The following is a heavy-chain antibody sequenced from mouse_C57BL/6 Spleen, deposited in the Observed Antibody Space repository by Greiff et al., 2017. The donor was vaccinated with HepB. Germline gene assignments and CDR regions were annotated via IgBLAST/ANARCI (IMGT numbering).Heavy chain of an antibody. CDR3: ARGDDYDWYFDV. CDR1: GYTFTSYW. J-gene: IGHJ1*03. V-gene: IGHV1-50*01. D-gene: IGHD2-4*01. CDR2: IDPSDSYT. Sequence: QVQLQQPGAELVKPGASVKLSCKASGYTFTSYWMQWVKQRPGQGLEWIGEIDPSDSYTNYNHKFKGKATLTVDTSSSTAYMQLSSLTSEDSAVYYCARGDDYDWYFDVWGTGTTVTVSS.